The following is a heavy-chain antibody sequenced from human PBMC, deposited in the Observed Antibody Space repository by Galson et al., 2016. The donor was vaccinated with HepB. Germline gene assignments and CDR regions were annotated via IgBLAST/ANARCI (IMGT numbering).Heavy chain of an antibody. Sequence: SETLSLTCTVSGGSISHNYWNWIRQPPGKGLEWIGYIYYTGGTNYNPSLKSRVSMSVDTPKNQLSLELSAVTPADTAVYYCARDLQACGADCLVYGMDVWGQGTTVIVSS. CDR2: IYYTGGT. CDR3: ARDLQACGADCLVYGMDV. CDR1: GGSISHNY. D-gene: IGHD2-21*02. V-gene: IGHV4-59*01. J-gene: IGHJ6*02.